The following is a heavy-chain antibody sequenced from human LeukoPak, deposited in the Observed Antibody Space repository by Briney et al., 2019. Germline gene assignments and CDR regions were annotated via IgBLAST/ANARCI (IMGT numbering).Heavy chain of an antibody. CDR2: ISYDGSNK. V-gene: IGHV3-30*03. D-gene: IGHD3-9*01. CDR3: ETLLGGYPPSDY. Sequence: PGGSLRLSCAASGFSFSTYGMHWVRQAPGKGLEWVAVISYDGSNKYYADSVKGRFTISRDNSKNTLYLQMNSLRAEDTAVYYCETLLGGYPPSDYWGQGTLVTVSS. J-gene: IGHJ4*02. CDR1: GFSFSTYG.